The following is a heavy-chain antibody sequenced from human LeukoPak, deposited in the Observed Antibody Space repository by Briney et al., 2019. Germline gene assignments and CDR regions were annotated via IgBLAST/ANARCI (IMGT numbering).Heavy chain of an antibody. CDR2: GST. Sequence: GSTYYNPSLKGRVTISVDTSKTQFSLKLSSVTAADTAVYYCARALTLGYCSSTSCYYDAFDIWGQGTMVTVSS. CDR3: ARALTLGYCSSTSCYYDAFDI. V-gene: IGHV4-30-2*05. D-gene: IGHD2-2*01. J-gene: IGHJ3*02.